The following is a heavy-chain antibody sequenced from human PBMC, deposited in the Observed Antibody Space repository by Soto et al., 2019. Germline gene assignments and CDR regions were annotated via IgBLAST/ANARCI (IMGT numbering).Heavy chain of an antibody. D-gene: IGHD6-6*01. J-gene: IGHJ6*02. CDR3: ARWDSSSLPYYYYGMDV. CDR1: GFSFSSNW. CDR2: INQDGSEK. Sequence: GGSLRLSCTASGFSFSSNWMSWVRQAPGKGPEWVANINQDGSEKYCADYVKGRFTISRDNAKNSLYLQMNSLRVEDTAVYYCARWDSSSLPYYYYGMDVWGQGTTVTVSS. V-gene: IGHV3-7*01.